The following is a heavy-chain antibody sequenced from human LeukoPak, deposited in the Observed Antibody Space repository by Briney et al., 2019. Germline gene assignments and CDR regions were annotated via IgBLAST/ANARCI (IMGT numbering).Heavy chain of an antibody. J-gene: IGHJ4*02. Sequence: GGSLRLSCAASGFTFSSYWMSWVRQAPGKGLEWVANIKQDGSEKYYVDSVKGRFTISRDNAKNSLYLQMNSLRAEDTAVYYCARVSGRWLQYQDYWGQGTLVTISS. CDR3: ARVSGRWLQYQDY. D-gene: IGHD5-24*01. CDR1: GFTFSSYW. V-gene: IGHV3-7*01. CDR2: IKQDGSEK.